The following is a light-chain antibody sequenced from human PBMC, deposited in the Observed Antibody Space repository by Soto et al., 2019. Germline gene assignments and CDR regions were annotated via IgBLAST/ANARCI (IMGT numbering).Light chain of an antibody. CDR2: DAS. V-gene: IGKV3-11*01. CDR3: QQRGSWPLT. J-gene: IGKJ4*01. Sequence: EIVLTQSPATLSLSPGERATLSCRASQSVGTYLVWYQQKPGQAPRLLIYDASNRATGISAMFSGSGSGTDFTLTITSREPEDFAIYYCQQRGSWPLTFGGGTKVEFK. CDR1: QSVGTY.